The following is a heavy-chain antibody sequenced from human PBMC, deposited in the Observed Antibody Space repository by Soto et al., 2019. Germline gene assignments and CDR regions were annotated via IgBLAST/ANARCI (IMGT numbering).Heavy chain of an antibody. CDR1: GYTFTSYD. CDR2: MNPTSGNT. V-gene: IGHV1-8*01. J-gene: IGHJ4*02. CDR3: ARTLYCDNGYY. Sequence: QVQLVQSGAEVKKPGASVKVSCKASGYTFTSYDINWVRQATGQGLEWMGWMNPTSGNTGYAQEYQGIVTMTRNTSITTAYMELSSLRSEDTAGYYWARTLYCDNGYYWGQGTLVTVSS. D-gene: IGHD4-17*01.